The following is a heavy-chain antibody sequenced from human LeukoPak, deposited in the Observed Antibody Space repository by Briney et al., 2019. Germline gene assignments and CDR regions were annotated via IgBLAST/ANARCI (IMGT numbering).Heavy chain of an antibody. V-gene: IGHV4-4*07. D-gene: IGHD6-19*01. CDR3: ANTVPGTGYFDY. Sequence: SETLSLTCTVSGGSISSNYWSWIRQPAGKGLEWIGRIHTSGSTSYNPSLKSRVTMSGDTSKNQFSLTLGSVTAADTAVYFCANTVPGTGYFDYWGRGTLVTVSS. CDR2: IHTSGST. CDR1: GGSISSNY. J-gene: IGHJ4*02.